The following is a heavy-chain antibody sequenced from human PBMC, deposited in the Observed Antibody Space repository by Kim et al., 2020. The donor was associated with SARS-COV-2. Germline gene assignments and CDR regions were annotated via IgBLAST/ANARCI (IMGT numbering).Heavy chain of an antibody. CDR3: ARGYYYDSSGYYPQFDY. Sequence: FQGRVTITRDTSASTAYMELSSLRSEDTAVYYCARGYYYDSSGYYPQFDYWGQGTLVTVSS. J-gene: IGHJ4*02. V-gene: IGHV1-3*01. D-gene: IGHD3-22*01.